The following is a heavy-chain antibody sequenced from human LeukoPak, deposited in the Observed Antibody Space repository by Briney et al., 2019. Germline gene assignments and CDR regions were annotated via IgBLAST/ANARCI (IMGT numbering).Heavy chain of an antibody. CDR3: ARMRVYSDDVDFDY. D-gene: IGHD5-12*01. CDR1: GYTFSNYG. J-gene: IGHJ4*02. V-gene: IGHV1-18*01. CDR2: ISHYT. Sequence: ASVKVSCKASGYTFSNYGISWVRQAPGQGLEWMGWISHYTNYPQKFQGRVTMTRDTSTSTAYMELRSLRSDDTAVYYCARMRVYSDDVDFDYSGQGNLVTVSS.